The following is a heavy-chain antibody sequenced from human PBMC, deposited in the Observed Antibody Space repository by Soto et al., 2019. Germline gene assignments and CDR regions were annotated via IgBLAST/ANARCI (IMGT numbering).Heavy chain of an antibody. V-gene: IGHV4-39*01. J-gene: IGHJ5*02. Sequence: PSETLSLTCTVSGGSISSSSYYWGWIRQPPGKGLEWIGSIYYSGSTYYNPSLKSRVTISVDTSKNQFSLKLSSVTAADTAVYYCARQHLSRSYRFDWFDPWGQGTLVTVSA. CDR2: IYYSGST. CDR3: ARQHLSRSYRFDWFDP. CDR1: GGSISSSSYY. D-gene: IGHD3-16*02.